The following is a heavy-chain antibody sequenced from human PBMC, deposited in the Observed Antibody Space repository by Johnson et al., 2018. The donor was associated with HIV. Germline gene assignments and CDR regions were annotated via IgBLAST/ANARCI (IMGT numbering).Heavy chain of an antibody. CDR1: GITFSGSA. D-gene: IGHD2-15*01. Sequence: EVQLVESGGGVVQPGRSLRLSCAAPGITFSGSALHWVRQASGEGLEWVGLIRRKGNTYATGDYASLKGRVTISQDDSKNTAYLQMNDLRPDDTAVYHCTKFVGFCSGGGCYTPGDVWGQGTVVTVSS. V-gene: IGHV3-73*01. CDR2: IRRKGNTYAT. J-gene: IGHJ3*01. CDR3: TKFVGFCSGGGCYTPGDV.